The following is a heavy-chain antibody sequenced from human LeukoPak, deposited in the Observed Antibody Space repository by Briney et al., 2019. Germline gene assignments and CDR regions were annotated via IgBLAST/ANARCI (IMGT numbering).Heavy chain of an antibody. J-gene: IGHJ2*01. Sequence: SETLSLTCSVSGGSISSYSWNWIRQPAGKGLEWIGRFYTSGTTNYNPSLKSRVTMSIDTSKNQVSLKMRSVTAADTAVYYCARTVVTLDWYFDLWGRGTLVSVSS. CDR3: ARTVVTLDWYFDL. CDR1: GGSISSYS. D-gene: IGHD4-23*01. CDR2: FYTSGTT. V-gene: IGHV4-4*07.